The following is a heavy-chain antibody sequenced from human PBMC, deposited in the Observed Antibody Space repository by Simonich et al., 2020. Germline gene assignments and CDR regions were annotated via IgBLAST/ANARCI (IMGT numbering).Heavy chain of an antibody. J-gene: IGHJ4*02. CDR3: ARDAAGDY. Sequence: EVQLVESGGGLVKPGGSLRLSCAASGFTFSSYSMNWVRQAPGKGGEWVSSSSSNSSYIYYADSVKGRFTISRDNAKNSLYLQMNSLRAEDTAVYYCARDAAGDYWGQGTLVTVSS. D-gene: IGHD6-13*01. V-gene: IGHV3-21*01. CDR1: GFTFSSYS. CDR2: SSSNSSYI.